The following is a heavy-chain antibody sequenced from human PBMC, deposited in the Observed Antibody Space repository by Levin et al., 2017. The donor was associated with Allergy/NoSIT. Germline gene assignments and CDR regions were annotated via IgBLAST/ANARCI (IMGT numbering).Heavy chain of an antibody. CDR2: IYHSGST. V-gene: IGHV4-30-2*01. CDR1: GGSISSGGYS. D-gene: IGHD3-3*01. J-gene: IGHJ4*02. Sequence: SETLSLTCAVSGGSISSGGYSWSWIRQPPGKGLEWIGYIYHSGSTYYNPSLKSRVTISVDRSKNQFSLKLSSVTAADTAVYYCARGTSFGVVTHWGQGTLVTVSS. CDR3: ARGTSFGVVTH.